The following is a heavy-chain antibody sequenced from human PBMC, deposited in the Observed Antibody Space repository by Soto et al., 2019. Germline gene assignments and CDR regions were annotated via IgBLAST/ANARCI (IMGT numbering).Heavy chain of an antibody. CDR1: GGTFSSYA. D-gene: IGHD3-22*01. J-gene: IGHJ4*02. Sequence: SVKVSCKASGGTFSSYAISWVRQAPGQGLEWMGGIIPIFGTANYAQKFQGRVTITADESTSTAYMELSSLRSEDTAVYYCASTPLPKYYYDSSGYYYFDYWGKGTLVTVSS. CDR3: ASTPLPKYYYDSSGYYYFDY. CDR2: IIPIFGTA. V-gene: IGHV1-69*13.